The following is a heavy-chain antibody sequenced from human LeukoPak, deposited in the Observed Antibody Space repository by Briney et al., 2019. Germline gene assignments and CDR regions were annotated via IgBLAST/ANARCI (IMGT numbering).Heavy chain of an antibody. Sequence: KASETLSLTCTVSGGSISSYYWSWIRQPPGKGLEWIGYIYYSGSTKYNPSLKSRVAISLDRSKNQFSLNLTSLTAADAAVYYCARMTSYFDFDFWGQGTLVTVSS. CDR2: IYYSGST. CDR1: GGSISSYY. CDR3: ARMTSYFDFDF. V-gene: IGHV4-59*01. D-gene: IGHD3-10*01. J-gene: IGHJ4*02.